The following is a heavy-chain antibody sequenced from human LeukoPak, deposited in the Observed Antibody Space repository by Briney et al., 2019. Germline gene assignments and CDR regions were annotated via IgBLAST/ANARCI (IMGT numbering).Heavy chain of an antibody. Sequence: GGSLRLSCAASGFTFSSYWMSWVRQAPWKGLEWVANIKQDGSEKYYVDSVKGRFTISRDNAKNSLYLQMNSLRAEDTAVYYCARGNGYYPFWYFDYWGQGTLVTVSS. V-gene: IGHV3-7*01. CDR1: GFTFSSYW. CDR2: IKQDGSEK. J-gene: IGHJ4*02. CDR3: ARGNGYYPFWYFDY. D-gene: IGHD3-3*01.